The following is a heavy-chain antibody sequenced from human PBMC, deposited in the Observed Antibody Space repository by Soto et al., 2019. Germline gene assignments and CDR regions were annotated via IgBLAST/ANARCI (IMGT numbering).Heavy chain of an antibody. V-gene: IGHV1-69*01. CDR3: ARGDEMTAVTIFEY. CDR1: GGAFGRYS. CDR2: VIPVFNTS. J-gene: IGHJ4*02. D-gene: IGHD4-17*01. Sequence: QVQLEQSGPEVKRPGTSVKVSCKASGGAFGRYSVSWVRQAPGQGLEWIGGVIPVFNTSNYSLKFQGRVAIFADLSTSSVFMELRSLRSEDTALHYCARGDEMTAVTIFEYWGQGTLVTVSS.